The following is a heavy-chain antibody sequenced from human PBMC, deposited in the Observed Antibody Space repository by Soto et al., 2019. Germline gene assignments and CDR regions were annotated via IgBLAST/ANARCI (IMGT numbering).Heavy chain of an antibody. Sequence: EVLLLGSGGGLVQPGGSLRLSCSASGFNFGSNSMAWVRQAPGKGLEYVASISDTSHRIFHADPLKGRFTISRDNSRNRLYLEMKSLRAEDTALDYCVSLADGKFDLWGQGTMVIVSS. J-gene: IGHJ5*02. CDR2: ISDTSHRI. CDR3: VSLADGKFDL. V-gene: IGHV3-23*01. D-gene: IGHD1-26*01. CDR1: GFNFGSNS.